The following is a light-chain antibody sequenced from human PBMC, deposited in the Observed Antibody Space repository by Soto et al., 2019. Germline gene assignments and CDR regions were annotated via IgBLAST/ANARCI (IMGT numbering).Light chain of an antibody. CDR3: SSYTSSSTLWV. V-gene: IGLV2-14*01. CDR1: SSDGGGYNY. CDR2: EVS. Sequence: QSVLTQPASVSGSPGQSITISCTGTSSDGGGYNYVSWYQQHPGTAPKLMIYEVSNRPSGVSNRFSGSKSGNTASLTITGLQAEDEADYYCSSYTSSSTLWVFGGGTKLTVL. J-gene: IGLJ3*02.